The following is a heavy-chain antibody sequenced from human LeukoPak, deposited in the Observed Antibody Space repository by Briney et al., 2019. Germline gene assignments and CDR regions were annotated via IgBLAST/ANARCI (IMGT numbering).Heavy chain of an antibody. CDR3: ATHGSAHYYMDV. J-gene: IGHJ6*03. CDR2: ISGSGSGT. CDR1: GFTFSSYG. V-gene: IGHV3-23*01. Sequence: GGSLRLSCAASGFTFSSYGMSWVRQAPGKGLEWVSGISGSGSGTYYADSVKGRFTISRDNSKKTLHLQMNSLRAEDTAVYYCATHGSAHYYMDVWGKGTTVTISS. D-gene: IGHD2-2*03.